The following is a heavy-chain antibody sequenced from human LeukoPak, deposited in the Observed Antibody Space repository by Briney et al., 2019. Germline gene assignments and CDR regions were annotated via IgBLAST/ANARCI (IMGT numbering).Heavy chain of an antibody. CDR1: GFTFSSYS. J-gene: IGHJ3*02. CDR2: ISSSSSYI. D-gene: IGHD3-10*01. V-gene: IGHV3-21*01. CDR3: AGDSDPGAFDI. Sequence: GGSLRLSCAASGFTFSSYSMNWVRQAPGKGLEWVSSISSSSSYIYYADSVKGRFTISRDNAKNPLYLQMNSLRAEDTAVYYCAGDSDPGAFDIWGQGTMVTVSS.